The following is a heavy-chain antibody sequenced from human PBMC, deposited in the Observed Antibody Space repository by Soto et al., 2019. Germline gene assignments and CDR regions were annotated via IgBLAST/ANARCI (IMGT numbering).Heavy chain of an antibody. CDR3: ARDSGYHSNAFDI. V-gene: IGHV1-2*04. CDR1: GYTFTGYY. J-gene: IGHJ3*02. D-gene: IGHD1-20*01. Sequence: ASVKVSCKASGYTFTGYYMHWVRQAPGQGLEWMGWINPNSGGTNYAQKFQGWVTMTRDTSISTAYMELSRLRSDDTAVYYCARDSGYHSNAFDIWGQGTMVTVS. CDR2: INPNSGGT.